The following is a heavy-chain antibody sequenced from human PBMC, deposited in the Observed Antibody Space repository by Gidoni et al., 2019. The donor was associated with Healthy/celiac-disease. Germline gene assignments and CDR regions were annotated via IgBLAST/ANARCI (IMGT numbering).Heavy chain of an antibody. CDR2: IIPILGIS. D-gene: IGHD5-12*01. Sequence: QVQLLQSRAEVKRPGSSVKVSCKASGCTFSSYTIRWVGHALGQGLEWMGRIIPILGISNDAQKFQGRVRITADKSTSTSYMELSSLRSEDTAVYYCARIDGYKAGAFDIWGQGTMVTVSS. J-gene: IGHJ3*02. CDR1: GCTFSSYT. V-gene: IGHV1-69*02. CDR3: ARIDGYKAGAFDI.